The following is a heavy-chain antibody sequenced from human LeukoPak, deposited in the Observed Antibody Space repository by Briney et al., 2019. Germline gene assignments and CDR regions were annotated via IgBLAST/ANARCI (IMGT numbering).Heavy chain of an antibody. D-gene: IGHD3-22*01. J-gene: IGHJ4*02. CDR1: GGSFSGYY. CDR3: ATRVYSSGRGDY. Sequence: SETLSLTCAVYGGSFSGYYWSWIRQPPGKGLEWIGNIYFSGSTYYNPSLKSRVSISVDTSKNQFSLKLSSVTAADTAMYYCATRVYSSGRGDYWGQGTLVTVSS. CDR2: IYFSGST. V-gene: IGHV4-34*01.